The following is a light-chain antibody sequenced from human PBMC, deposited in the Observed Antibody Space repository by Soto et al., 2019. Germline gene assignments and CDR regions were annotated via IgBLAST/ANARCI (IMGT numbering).Light chain of an antibody. J-gene: IGLJ2*01. V-gene: IGLV1-47*02. CDR2: SNN. Sequence: QSVLTQPPSASGTPGQRVFISCSGSSSNIGGTNYAYWYQQLPGAAPKLLMYSNNLRPSGVPERISGSKSGTSASLAISGLRSEDEAVYYCASWDDRLDAVIFGGGTKLTVL. CDR3: ASWDDRLDAVI. CDR1: SSNIGGTNY.